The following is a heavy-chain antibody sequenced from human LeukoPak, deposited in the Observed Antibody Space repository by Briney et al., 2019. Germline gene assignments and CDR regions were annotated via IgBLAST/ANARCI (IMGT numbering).Heavy chain of an antibody. J-gene: IGHJ4*02. CDR3: TTGTWIQLWLPDY. CDR2: VKSKADGGTT. D-gene: IGHD5-18*01. V-gene: IGHV3-15*01. Sequence: GGSLRLSCAASGFTFSYHWMTWVRQAPGKWLEWVGHVKSKADGGTTDYATPVKGRFIISRDDSKNTLFLQTNSLKTEDTAVYYCTTGTWIQLWLPDYWGQGALVTVSS. CDR1: GFTFSYHW.